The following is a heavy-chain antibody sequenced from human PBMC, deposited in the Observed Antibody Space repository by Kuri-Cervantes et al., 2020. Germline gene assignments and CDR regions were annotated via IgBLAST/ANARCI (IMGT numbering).Heavy chain of an antibody. CDR3: AEDPRQRLGGLSLLLY. CDR2: ISYDGSNK. D-gene: IGHD3-16*02. CDR1: GFTFSSYA. V-gene: IGHV3-30*04. J-gene: IGHJ4*02. Sequence: GESLKISCAASGFTFSSYAMHWVRQAPGKGLEWVAVISYDGSNKYYADSVKGRFTISRDNSKNTLYLQMNSLRAEDTAVYYCAEDPRQRLGGLSLLLYWGQGTLVTVSS.